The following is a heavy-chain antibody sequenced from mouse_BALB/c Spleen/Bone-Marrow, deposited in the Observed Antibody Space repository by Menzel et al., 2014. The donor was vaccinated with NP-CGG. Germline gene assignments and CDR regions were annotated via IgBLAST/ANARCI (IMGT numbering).Heavy chain of an antibody. J-gene: IGHJ2*01. CDR2: IYPGDGDT. V-gene: IGHV1-80*01. CDR3: ARGGISVGY. Sequence: LVESGAELVRPGSSVKISCKASGYAFSVYWMNWVKQRPGQGLEWIGQIYPGDGDTNYNGKFKGRATLTADKSSNTAYMQLSSLTSEDSAVYFCARGGISVGYWGQGTTLTVSS. CDR1: GYAFSVYW.